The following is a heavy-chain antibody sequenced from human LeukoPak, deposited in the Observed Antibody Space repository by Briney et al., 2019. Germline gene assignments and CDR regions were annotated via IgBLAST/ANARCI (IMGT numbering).Heavy chain of an antibody. CDR1: GFTFSSYE. Sequence: PGGSLRLSCAASGFTFSSYEMNWVRQAPGKGLEWVSHISGSGNTITYADSVRGRFTISRDNAKNTLYLQMNSLRAEDTAVYYCAKDQQQWLAYYYDYWGQGTLVTVSS. D-gene: IGHD6-19*01. J-gene: IGHJ4*02. CDR3: AKDQQQWLAYYYDY. V-gene: IGHV3-48*03. CDR2: ISGSGNTI.